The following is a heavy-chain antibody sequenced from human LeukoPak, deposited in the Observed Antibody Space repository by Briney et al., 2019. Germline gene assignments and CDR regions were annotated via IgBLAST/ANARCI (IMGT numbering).Heavy chain of an antibody. J-gene: IGHJ4*02. V-gene: IGHV4-61*08. D-gene: IGHD1-26*01. CDR2: IYYSGST. CDR1: GGSISSGGYY. CDR3: AREGAEGAPDY. Sequence: SETLSLTCTVSGGSISSGGYYWSWIRQPPGKGLEWIGYIYYSGSTNYNPSLKSRVTISVDTSKNQFSLKLSSVTAADTAVYYCAREGAEGAPDYWGQGTLVTVSS.